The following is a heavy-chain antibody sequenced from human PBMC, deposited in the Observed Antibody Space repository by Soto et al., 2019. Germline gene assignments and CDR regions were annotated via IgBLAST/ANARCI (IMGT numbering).Heavy chain of an antibody. J-gene: IGHJ6*04. Sequence: EVQLVESGGGLVKPGGSLRLSCAASGFTFTNAWMSWVRQAPGKGLEWVGRVKSNSDGGTTDYAAPVKGRFTISRDDSNNSLYLQMISLEIEDTAVYYCNTCSRDNCYGPVDAWGKGAAVTVSS. V-gene: IGHV3-15*01. CDR2: VKSNSDGGTT. D-gene: IGHD2-15*01. CDR1: GFTFTNAW. CDR3: NTCSRDNCYGPVDA.